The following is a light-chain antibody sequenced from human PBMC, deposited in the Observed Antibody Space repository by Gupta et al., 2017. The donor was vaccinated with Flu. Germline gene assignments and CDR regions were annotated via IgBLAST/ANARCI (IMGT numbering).Light chain of an antibody. V-gene: IGKV3-20*01. Sequence: GHLSLSPGERATLSCRASQSVSSSYLAWYQQKPGQAPRLLIYGASSRATGIPDRFSGSGSGTEFTLTISRLEPEDFAVYYCQQYGSSPYTFGQGTKLEIK. CDR3: QQYGSSPYT. CDR2: GAS. CDR1: QSVSSSY. J-gene: IGKJ2*01.